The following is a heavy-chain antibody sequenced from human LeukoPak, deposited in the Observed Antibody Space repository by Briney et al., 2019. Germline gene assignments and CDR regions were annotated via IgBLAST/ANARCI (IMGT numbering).Heavy chain of an antibody. CDR1: GGSISSSSYY. J-gene: IGHJ4*02. D-gene: IGHD1-7*01. V-gene: IGHV4-39*01. Sequence: SETLSLTFTVSGGSISSSSYYWGWIRQPPGKGLEWIGSIYYSGSTYYNPSLKSRVTISVDTSKNQFSLKLSSVTAADTAVYYCARPSYNWNYGAAFDYWGQGTLVTVSS. CDR3: ARPSYNWNYGAAFDY. CDR2: IYYSGST.